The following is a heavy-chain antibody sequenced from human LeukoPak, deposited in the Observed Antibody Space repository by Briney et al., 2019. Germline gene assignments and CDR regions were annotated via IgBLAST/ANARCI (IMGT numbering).Heavy chain of an antibody. J-gene: IGHJ4*02. D-gene: IGHD3-3*01. CDR1: GFTFSSYS. CDR2: ISSSSSYI. CDR3: ASDSFWSGYYGL. V-gene: IGHV3-21*01. Sequence: GGSLRLSCAASGFTFSSYSMNWVRQAPGKGLEWVSSISSSSSYIYYADSAKGRFTISRDNAKNSLYLQMNSLRAEDTAVYYCASDSFWSGYYGLWGQGTLVTVSS.